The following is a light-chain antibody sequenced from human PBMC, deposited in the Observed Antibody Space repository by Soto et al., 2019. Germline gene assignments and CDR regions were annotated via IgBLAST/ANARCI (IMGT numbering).Light chain of an antibody. V-gene: IGLV1-40*01. CDR3: SSYTSSSSWV. J-gene: IGLJ3*02. CDR1: SSNLGAGYD. Sequence: QSVLTQPPSVSGAPGQRVTISCTGNSSNLGAGYDVHWYQQLPGAAPKLVIFGNRNRPSGVSNRFSGSKSGNTASLTISGLQAEDEADYYCSSYTSSSSWVFGGGTKVTVL. CDR2: GNR.